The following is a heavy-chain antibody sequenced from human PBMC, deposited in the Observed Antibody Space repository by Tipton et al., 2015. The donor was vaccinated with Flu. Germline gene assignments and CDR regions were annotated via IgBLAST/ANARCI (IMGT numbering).Heavy chain of an antibody. CDR2: IYYSGST. Sequence: GLVKPSETLSLTCTVPGGFISSYYWSWIRQPPGRGLEWIGYIYYSGSTNYNPSLKSRVTISVDTSKNQFSLKLSSVTAADTAVYYCARVYGGRVAYWGQGTLVTVSS. CDR3: ARVYGGRVAY. CDR1: GGFISSYY. V-gene: IGHV4-59*01. J-gene: IGHJ4*02. D-gene: IGHD4-23*01.